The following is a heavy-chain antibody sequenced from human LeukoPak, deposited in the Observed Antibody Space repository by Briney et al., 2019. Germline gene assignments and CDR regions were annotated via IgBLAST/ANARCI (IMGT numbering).Heavy chain of an antibody. V-gene: IGHV3-23*01. CDR1: GVTVSSTD. J-gene: IGHJ5*02. CDR3: AKGVASTWNGDTWFDP. Sequence: GRSLRLSCAVSGVTVSSTDMNWVRQAPGKGLEWVSAISGFGGGGSTYYADSVKGRFTISRDNSKNTLYLQMDSLRAEDTAVYNCAKGVASTWNGDTWFDPWGQGTLVTVSS. D-gene: IGHD1-1*01. CDR2: ISGFGGGGST.